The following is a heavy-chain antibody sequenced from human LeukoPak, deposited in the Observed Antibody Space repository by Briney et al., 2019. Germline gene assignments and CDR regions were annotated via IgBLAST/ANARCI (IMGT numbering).Heavy chain of an antibody. V-gene: IGHV3-15*01. D-gene: IGHD1-1*01. CDR2: IKSKTDGGTT. J-gene: IGHJ4*02. CDR3: TTPGYPRWYYFDY. Sequence: PGGSLRLSCAASGFTFSNAWMSSVRQAPGKGLEWVGRIKSKTDGGTTDYAAPVKGRFTISRDDSKNTLYLQMNSLKTEDTAVYYCTTPGYPRWYYFDYWGQGTLVTVSS. CDR1: GFTFSNAW.